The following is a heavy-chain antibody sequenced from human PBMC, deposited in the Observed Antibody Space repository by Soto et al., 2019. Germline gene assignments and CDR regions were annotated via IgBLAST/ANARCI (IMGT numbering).Heavy chain of an antibody. D-gene: IGHD3-22*01. CDR3: AKSPGMYYYDSSGYYHYDY. Sequence: GSLRLSCAASGFTFSGYAMSWVRQAPGKGLEWVSAISGSGVSTYYADSVKGRFTISRDNSKNTLYLQMNSLRAEDTAVYYCAKSPGMYYYDSSGYYHYDYWGQGTLVTVSS. CDR1: GFTFSGYA. J-gene: IGHJ4*02. V-gene: IGHV3-23*01. CDR2: ISGSGVST.